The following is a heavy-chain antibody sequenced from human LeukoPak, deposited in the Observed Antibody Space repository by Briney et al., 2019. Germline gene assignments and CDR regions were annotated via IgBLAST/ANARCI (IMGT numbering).Heavy chain of an antibody. CDR2: IYHSGST. J-gene: IGHJ4*02. CDR3: ARAHSGYDLDY. V-gene: IGHV4-31*03. CDR1: GGSIYSGGYY. D-gene: IGHD5-12*01. Sequence: SETLSFTCTVSGGSIYSGGYYWSWIRQLPGKGLEWIGYIYHSGSTYYNPSLKSRVTISVDTSKSQFSLNLSSVTAADTAVYYCARAHSGYDLDYWGQGALVTVSS.